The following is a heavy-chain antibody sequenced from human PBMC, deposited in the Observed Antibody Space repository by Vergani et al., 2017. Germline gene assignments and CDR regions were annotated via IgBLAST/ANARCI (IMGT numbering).Heavy chain of an antibody. V-gene: IGHV3-66*01. Sequence: VQLVESGGGVVQPGRSLRLSCAASGFTFDDYAMHWVRQAPGKGLEWVSVIYSGGSTYYADSVKGRFTISRDNSKNTLYLQMNSLRAEDTAVYYCAREGYCSSTSCYREGMDVWGKGTTVTVSS. J-gene: IGHJ6*03. CDR2: IYSGGST. D-gene: IGHD2-2*01. CDR3: AREGYCSSTSCYREGMDV. CDR1: GFTFDDYA.